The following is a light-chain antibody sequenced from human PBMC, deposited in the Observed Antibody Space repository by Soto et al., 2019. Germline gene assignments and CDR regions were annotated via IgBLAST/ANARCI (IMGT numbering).Light chain of an antibody. Sequence: DTQMTQSPSSLPASVGDRVTITCRASQTISRSLNWYQQKPGKAPDLLIYATSTLHSEVPSRFSGSGSGTDFTLTISSLQPEDFATYYCQQVYRMPPTFGQGTRVIVK. CDR1: QTISRS. CDR3: QQVYRMPPT. V-gene: IGKV1-39*01. J-gene: IGKJ1*01. CDR2: ATS.